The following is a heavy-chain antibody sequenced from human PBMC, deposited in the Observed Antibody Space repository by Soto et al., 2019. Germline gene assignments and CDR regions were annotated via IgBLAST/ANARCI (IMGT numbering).Heavy chain of an antibody. CDR3: AREDSIIIPAVSDF. Sequence: GGSLRPSCVVSGFTFNNYGINWVRQAPGKGLEWVSTVSKSDYTYYSDSAKGRFTISRDNAKNSVSLQMNTLRAEDTAVYYCAREDSIIIPAVSDFWGQGTLVTVSS. J-gene: IGHJ4*02. CDR1: GFTFNNYG. V-gene: IGHV3-21*01. CDR2: VSKSDYT. D-gene: IGHD2-2*01.